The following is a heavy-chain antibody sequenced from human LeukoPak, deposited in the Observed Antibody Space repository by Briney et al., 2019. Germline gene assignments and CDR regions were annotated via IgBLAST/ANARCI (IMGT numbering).Heavy chain of an antibody. D-gene: IGHD2-15*01. CDR3: ARALGYCSGGSCYSGYYYGMDV. CDR2: ISYDGSNK. V-gene: IGHV3-30-3*01. J-gene: IGHJ6*02. CDR1: GFTFSNCA. Sequence: GGSLRLSCAASGFTFSNCAMNWVRQAPGKGLEWVAVISYDGSNKYYADSVKGRFTISRDNSKNTLYLQMNSLRAEDTAVYYCARALGYCSGGSCYSGYYYGMDVWGQGTTVTVSS.